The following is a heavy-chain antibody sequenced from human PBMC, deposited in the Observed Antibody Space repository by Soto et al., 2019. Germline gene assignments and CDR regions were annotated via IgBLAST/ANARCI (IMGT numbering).Heavy chain of an antibody. CDR1: GYTFTKNA. CDR3: ARGRHENLADAGIDY. Sequence: QVQLVQSGTEVKKPGASVKVSCKASGYTFTKNAIHWVRQAPGQRPEWMGWINAANGDKRYSQKFKGRVTITRDTYARIAYMELTSLTSEDTAVYYCARGRHENLADAGIDYWGQGTLVTVSA. J-gene: IGHJ4*02. V-gene: IGHV1-3*01. CDR2: INAANGDK.